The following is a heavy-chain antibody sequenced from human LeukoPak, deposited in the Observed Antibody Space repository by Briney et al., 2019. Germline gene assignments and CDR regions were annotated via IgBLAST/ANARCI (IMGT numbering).Heavy chain of an antibody. V-gene: IGHV1-18*01. CDR2: ISAYNGNT. J-gene: IGHJ4*02. D-gene: IGHD6-19*01. CDR1: GYTFTSYG. CDR3: ARGGLGGWYKDYFYY. Sequence: ASVKVSCKASGYTFTSYGISWVRQAPGQGLEWMGWISAYNGNTNYAQKLQGRVTMTTDTSTSTAHMELRSLRSDDTAVYYCARGGLGGWYKDYFYYWGQGTLVTVSS.